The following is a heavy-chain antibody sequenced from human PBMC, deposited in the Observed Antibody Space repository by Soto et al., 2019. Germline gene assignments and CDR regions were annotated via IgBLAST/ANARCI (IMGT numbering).Heavy chain of an antibody. CDR1: GFTFSAHW. J-gene: IGHJ4*02. CDR2: IKTDGSIT. Sequence: AGGSLRLSCAASGFTFSAHWMHWVRQAPGKGLVWVSHIKTDGSITRDADSVKGRFTISRDNARNTLYLQMNSLRAEDTAVYYCARDNKWSLDYWGQGTLVTVYS. V-gene: IGHV3-74*01. D-gene: IGHD2-15*01. CDR3: ARDNKWSLDY.